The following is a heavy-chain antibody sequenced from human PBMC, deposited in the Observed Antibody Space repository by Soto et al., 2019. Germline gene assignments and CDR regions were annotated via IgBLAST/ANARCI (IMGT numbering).Heavy chain of an antibody. CDR3: ARDPGYSSSWYRVDY. CDR1: GGSISSGGYY. Sequence: QVQLQESGPGLVKPSQTLSLTCTVSGGSISSGGYYWSWIRQHPGKALAWIGYFYYSGSTYYNPSLKRRVTISVDTSKNQFSLKLSSVTAADTAVYYCARDPGYSSSWYRVDYWGQGTLVTVSS. D-gene: IGHD6-13*01. V-gene: IGHV4-31*03. CDR2: FYYSGST. J-gene: IGHJ4*02.